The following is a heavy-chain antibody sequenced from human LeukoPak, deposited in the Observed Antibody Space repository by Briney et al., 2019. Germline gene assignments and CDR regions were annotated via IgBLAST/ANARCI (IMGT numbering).Heavy chain of an antibody. CDR2: IIPIFGTA. CDR3: ARGNIVVGTGGYYYYYGMDV. D-gene: IGHD2-2*01. J-gene: IGHJ6*02. V-gene: IGHV1-69*13. Sequence: ASVKVSCKASGGTFSSYAISWVRQAPGQGLEWMGGIIPIFGTANYAQKFQGRVTITADESTSTAYMELSSLRSEDTAVYYCARGNIVVGTGGYYYYYGMDVWGQGTTVTVSS. CDR1: GGTFSSYA.